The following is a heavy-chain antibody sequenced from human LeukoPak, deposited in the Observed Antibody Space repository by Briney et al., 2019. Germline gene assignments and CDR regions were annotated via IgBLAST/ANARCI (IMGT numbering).Heavy chain of an antibody. CDR1: GYTFTTYD. CDR3: ARAPRPDYFDY. CDR2: MDPNNGNT. V-gene: IGHV1-8*03. Sequence: GASVKVSCKASGYTFTTYDINWLRQAPGQGLEWMGWMDPNNGNTVYAHKFQGRVTITRNTSISTAYMELSSLRSEDTAVYYCARAPRPDYFDYWGKGTLVTVSS. J-gene: IGHJ4*02.